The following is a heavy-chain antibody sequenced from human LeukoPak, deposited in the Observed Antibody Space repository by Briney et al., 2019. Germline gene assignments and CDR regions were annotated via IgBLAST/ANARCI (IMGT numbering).Heavy chain of an antibody. J-gene: IGHJ6*02. Sequence: ASVKVSCKASGYTFTGYYMHWVRQAPGQGLEWMGWINPNSGGTNYAQKFQGWVTVTRDTSISTAYMELSRLRSDDTAVYYCARDRAGYYDFWSGYYTLGDYYGMDVWGQGTTVTVSS. D-gene: IGHD3-3*01. CDR3: ARDRAGYYDFWSGYYTLGDYYGMDV. CDR2: INPNSGGT. CDR1: GYTFTGYY. V-gene: IGHV1-2*04.